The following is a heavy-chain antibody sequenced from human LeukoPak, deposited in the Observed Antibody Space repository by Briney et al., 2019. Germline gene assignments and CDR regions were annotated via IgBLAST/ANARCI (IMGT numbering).Heavy chain of an antibody. J-gene: IGHJ2*01. CDR1: GFTFSSYA. D-gene: IGHD4-17*01. CDR2: ISGSGGST. CDR3: ARDDWAAFSYGDTMEWYFDL. Sequence: PGGSLRLSCAASGFTFSSYAMSWVRQAPGKGLEWVSAISGSGGSTGYADSVKGRFTISGDNAKNSLYLQMNSLRAEDTALYHCARDDWAAFSYGDTMEWYFDLWGRGTLVTVSS. V-gene: IGHV3-20*01.